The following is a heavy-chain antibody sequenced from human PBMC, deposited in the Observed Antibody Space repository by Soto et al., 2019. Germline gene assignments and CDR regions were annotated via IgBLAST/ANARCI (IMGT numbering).Heavy chain of an antibody. CDR3: ARSRGSYYTNFDS. V-gene: IGHV1-69*08. J-gene: IGHJ4*02. Sequence: GASVKVSCKASGYTFTGYYMHWVRQAPGQGLEWVGRVIPILGASNFAQKFQGRVTISADKSADTAYVVLTGLTSEDTAVYYCARSRGSYYTNFDSWGQGTLVTVSS. CDR1: GYTFTGYY. D-gene: IGHD3-10*01. CDR2: VIPILGAS.